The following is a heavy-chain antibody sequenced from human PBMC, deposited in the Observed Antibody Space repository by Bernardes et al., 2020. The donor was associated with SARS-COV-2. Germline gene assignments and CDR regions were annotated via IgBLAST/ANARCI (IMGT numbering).Heavy chain of an antibody. CDR1: GDSISGHY. Sequence: SETLSLTCTVSGDSISGHYWSWIRQPPGKGLEWIGYMQYSGNSSYNPSLKSRATISVDASKNQISLRLYSVTAADTAVYYCATLGYCGSSSCYLGWFDPWGQGTLVTVSS. CDR3: ATLGYCGSSSCYLGWFDP. J-gene: IGHJ5*02. V-gene: IGHV4-59*11. D-gene: IGHD2-2*01. CDR2: MQYSGNS.